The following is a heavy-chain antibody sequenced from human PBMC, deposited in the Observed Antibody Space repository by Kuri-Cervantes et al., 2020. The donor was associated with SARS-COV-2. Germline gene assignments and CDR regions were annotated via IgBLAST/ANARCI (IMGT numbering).Heavy chain of an antibody. CDR3: ARDEYEYIWGDLGL. CDR2: IHWNSARM. J-gene: IGHJ1*01. D-gene: IGHD3-16*01. Sequence: GGSLRLSCAGSGFKFVDYAMHWVRQVPGKGLEWVAGIHWNSARMVYAGSVKGRFTISRDNAKNSLYPQVSNLRPEDTAFYFCARDEYEYIWGDLGLWGQGTLVTVSS. V-gene: IGHV3-9*01. CDR1: GFKFVDYA.